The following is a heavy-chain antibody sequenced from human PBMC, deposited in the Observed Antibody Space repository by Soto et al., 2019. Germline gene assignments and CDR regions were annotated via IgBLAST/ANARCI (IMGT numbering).Heavy chain of an antibody. J-gene: IGHJ4*02. CDR3: AHLKTYYYGSGTYFPLFDY. CDR2: IYWDDER. V-gene: IGHV2-5*02. Sequence: GPTLVNPTETLKLTCSFSGFSVTTSGVGVGWIRQPPGKALEWLALIYWDDERRYSPSLKSRLTITTDTSRTQVVLTMTNMDPVDTATYYCAHLKTYYYGSGTYFPLFDYWGPGTLVTVSS. D-gene: IGHD3-10*01. CDR1: GFSVTTSGVG.